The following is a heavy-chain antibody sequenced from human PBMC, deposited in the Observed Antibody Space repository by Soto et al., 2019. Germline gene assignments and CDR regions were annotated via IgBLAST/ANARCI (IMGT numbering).Heavy chain of an antibody. CDR1: GFTFSSYW. J-gene: IGHJ4*02. V-gene: IGHV3-74*01. CDR3: AKERFYFDY. CDR2: INSGGSST. Sequence: GGSLRLSCAASGFTFSSYWMHWVRQAPGKGLVWVSRINSGGSSTYYADSVKGRFTISRDNSKNTLFLQMNSLRAEDTAVYYCAKERFYFDYWGQGTLVTVSS.